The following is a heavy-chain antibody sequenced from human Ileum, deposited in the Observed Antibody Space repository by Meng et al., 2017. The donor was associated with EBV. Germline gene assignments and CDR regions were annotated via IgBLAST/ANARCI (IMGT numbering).Heavy chain of an antibody. CDR1: GGFFSGYF. Sequence: LQLQQWGAGLLKPSATPSLPCAVYGGFFSGYFWSWIRPSPGKGLEWIGEINHSGSTNYTPSLKSRVTISVDTSKNQFSLKLTSVTAADTAVYYCAREARSSGYHPGIGPWGQGTLVTVSS. D-gene: IGHD3-22*01. CDR3: AREARSSGYHPGIGP. V-gene: IGHV4-34*02. CDR2: INHSGST. J-gene: IGHJ5*02.